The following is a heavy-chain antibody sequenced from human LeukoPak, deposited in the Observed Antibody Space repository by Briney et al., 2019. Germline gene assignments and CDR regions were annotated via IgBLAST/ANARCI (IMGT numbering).Heavy chain of an antibody. Sequence: SETLSLTCAVSGGSISSSYWWSWVRQPPGKGLEWIGEVYHSGSTNYSPSLKSRVTLSVDKSKSQFSLRLSSVTAADTAIYYCARGGYYGSGNDFRFDPWGQGTLVTVSS. J-gene: IGHJ5*02. D-gene: IGHD3-10*01. CDR1: GGSISSSYW. V-gene: IGHV4-4*02. CDR2: VYHSGST. CDR3: ARGGYYGSGNDFRFDP.